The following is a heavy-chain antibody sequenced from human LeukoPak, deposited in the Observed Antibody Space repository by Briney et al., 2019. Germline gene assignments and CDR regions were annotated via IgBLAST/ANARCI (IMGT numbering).Heavy chain of an antibody. CDR3: ALDGYKTYIDY. V-gene: IGHV1-46*01. CDR2: INPSGGST. J-gene: IGHJ4*02. CDR1: GYTFTSYY. D-gene: IGHD5-24*01. Sequence: ASVKVSCKASGYTFTSYYMHWVRQAPGQGLEWMGIINPSGGSTSYAQKFQGRVTMTRDTSTSTVYMELSSLRSGDTAVYYCALDGYKTYIDYWGQGTLVTVSS.